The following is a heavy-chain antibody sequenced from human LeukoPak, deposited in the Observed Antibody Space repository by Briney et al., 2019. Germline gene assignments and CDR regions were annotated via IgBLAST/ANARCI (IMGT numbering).Heavy chain of an antibody. D-gene: IGHD6-19*01. CDR3: ARTPSSGWLYYFDY. V-gene: IGHV4-31*03. CDR2: IYYSGST. J-gene: IGHJ4*02. CDR1: GGSISSGGYY. Sequence: SETLSLTCTVSGGSISSGGYYWSWIRQHPGEGLEWIGYIYYSGSTYYNPSLKSRVTISVDTSKNQFSLKLSSVTAADTAVYYCARTPSSGWLYYFDYWGQGTLVTVSS.